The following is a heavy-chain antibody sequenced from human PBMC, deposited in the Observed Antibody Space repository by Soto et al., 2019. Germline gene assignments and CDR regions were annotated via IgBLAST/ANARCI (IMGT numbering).Heavy chain of an antibody. Sequence: EVQLVDSGGGLVQPGGSLRLSCAGSGFTFSSHWMSWVRQAPGKGLEWAARVNEDGSQSFHVDSVKGRFTISRDNAKNSLYLQMNNLRVEDTALYYCVRDYQNYWGQGTLVTVSS. CDR1: GFTFSSHW. V-gene: IGHV3-7*01. D-gene: IGHD3-16*02. J-gene: IGHJ4*02. CDR2: VNEDGSQS. CDR3: VRDYQNY.